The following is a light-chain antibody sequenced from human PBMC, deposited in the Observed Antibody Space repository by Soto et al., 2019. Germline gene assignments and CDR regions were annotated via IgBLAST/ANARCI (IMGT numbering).Light chain of an antibody. CDR2: GNS. CDR1: SSNIGAGYD. Sequence: QSVLTQPPSVSGAPGQRVTISCTGSSSNIGAGYDVHWYQQLPGTAPKLLIYGNSNRPSGVPDRFSGSKSGTSASLAITGLQAEDEADYNCQSYDSSLSGSVFGPGTKVTVL. J-gene: IGLJ1*01. CDR3: QSYDSSLSGSV. V-gene: IGLV1-40*01.